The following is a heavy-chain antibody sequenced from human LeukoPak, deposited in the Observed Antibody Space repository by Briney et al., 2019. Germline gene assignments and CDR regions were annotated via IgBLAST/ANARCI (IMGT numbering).Heavy chain of an antibody. J-gene: IGHJ3*02. CDR1: GFTFSSYG. CDR2: IRFDGSNK. D-gene: IGHD6-19*01. Sequence: GGSLRLSCAASGFTFSSYGMHWVRQAPGKGLEWVTFIRFDGSNKYYADSVKGRFTISRDNSKNTLYLQMNSLRTEDTAVYYRAKRPAVAAPRLDAFDIWGQGTMVTVSS. CDR3: AKRPAVAAPRLDAFDI. V-gene: IGHV3-30*02.